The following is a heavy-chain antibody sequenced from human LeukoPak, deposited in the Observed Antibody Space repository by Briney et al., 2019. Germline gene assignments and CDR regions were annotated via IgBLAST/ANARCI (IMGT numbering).Heavy chain of an antibody. D-gene: IGHD6-19*01. Sequence: GGSLRLSCAAPGFTFSSFSMNWVRQAPGKGLEWVSSISSSSSTYIYYADSVKGRFTISRDNAKNSLYLQMNSLRAEDTAVYYCARDQKQWLVRGFDYWGQGTLVTVSS. CDR2: ISSSSSTYI. CDR1: GFTFSSFS. J-gene: IGHJ4*02. V-gene: IGHV3-21*01. CDR3: ARDQKQWLVRGFDY.